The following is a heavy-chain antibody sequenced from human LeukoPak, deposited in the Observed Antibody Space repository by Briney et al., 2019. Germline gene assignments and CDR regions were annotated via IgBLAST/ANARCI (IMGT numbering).Heavy chain of an antibody. V-gene: IGHV1-2*02. D-gene: IGHD3-22*01. CDR1: GYTFTGYY. CDR3: ARDYPWDSSVGSI. J-gene: IGHJ3*02. CDR2: INPNSGGT. Sequence: ASVKVSCKASGYTFTGYYMHWVRQAPGQGLEWMGWINPNSGGTNYAQKFQGRVTMTRDTSISTAYMELSRLRSDDTAVYYCARDYPWDSSVGSIWGQGTMVTVSS.